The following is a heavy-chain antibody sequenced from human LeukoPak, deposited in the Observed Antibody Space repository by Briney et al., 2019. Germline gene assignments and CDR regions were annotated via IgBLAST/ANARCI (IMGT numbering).Heavy chain of an antibody. CDR1: GGSISSHY. CDR3: ARVRIPTNWFDP. D-gene: IGHD2-21*01. V-gene: IGHV4-59*11. CDR2: IYYSGST. Sequence: SETRSLAWTVAGGSISSHYWSWIRQPPRKGLGWIGYIYYSGSTNYNPSRRSRATISVDTSKNQFSLKLSSVTAADTAVYYCARVRIPTNWFDPWGQGTLVTVSS. J-gene: IGHJ5*02.